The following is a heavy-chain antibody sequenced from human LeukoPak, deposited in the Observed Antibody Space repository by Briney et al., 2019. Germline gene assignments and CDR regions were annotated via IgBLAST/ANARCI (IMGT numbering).Heavy chain of an antibody. CDR2: ISDSGGST. V-gene: IGHV3-23*01. CDR3: AKDLGGGWYDFDY. CDR1: GFTFSSYA. J-gene: IGHJ4*02. Sequence: GGSLRLSCAASGFTFSSYAMSWVRQAPGKGLEWVSAISDSGGSTYYADSVKGRFTISRVNSKNTLYLQMNSLRAEDTDVYYCAKDLGGGWYDFDYWGQGTLVTVSS. D-gene: IGHD6-19*01.